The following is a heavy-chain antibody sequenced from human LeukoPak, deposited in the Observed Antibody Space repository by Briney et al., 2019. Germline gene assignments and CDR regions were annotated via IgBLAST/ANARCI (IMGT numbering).Heavy chain of an antibody. Sequence: ASVKVSCKASGYTFTGYYMHWVRQAPGQGLEWMGWINPNSGGTNYAQKFQGRVTMTRDTSISTAYMELSRLRSDDTAVYYCARDPVAVSWIQLPLWGQGTLVTVSS. CDR3: ARDPVAVSWIQLPL. J-gene: IGHJ4*02. D-gene: IGHD5-18*01. CDR1: GYTFTGYY. V-gene: IGHV1-2*02. CDR2: INPNSGGT.